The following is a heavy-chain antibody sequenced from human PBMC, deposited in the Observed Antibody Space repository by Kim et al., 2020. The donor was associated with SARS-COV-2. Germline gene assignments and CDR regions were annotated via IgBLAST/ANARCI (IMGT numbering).Heavy chain of an antibody. J-gene: IGHJ4*02. Sequence: GGSLRLSCAASGFTFSSYGMHWVRQAPGKGLEWVAVISYDGSNKYYADSVKGRFTISRDNSKNTLYLQMNSLRAEDTAVYYCAKDGVEGLLWLGGLYYWGQGTLLTVSS. CDR1: GFTFSSYG. V-gene: IGHV3-30*18. CDR2: ISYDGSNK. D-gene: IGHD3-10*01. CDR3: AKDGVEGLLWLGGLYY.